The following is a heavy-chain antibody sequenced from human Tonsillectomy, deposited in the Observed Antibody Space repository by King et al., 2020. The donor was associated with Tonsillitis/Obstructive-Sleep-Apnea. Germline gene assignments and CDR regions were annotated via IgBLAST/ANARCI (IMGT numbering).Heavy chain of an antibody. CDR1: GFTFSDSA. CDR2: IRSKVNNYAT. J-gene: IGHJ4*02. CDR3: TRRPEYCRSGVCYAGFDH. D-gene: IGHD2-8*02. V-gene: IGHV3-73*01. Sequence: EMQLVQSGGGLVQPGGSLKLSCAASGFTFSDSAMHWVRQASGKGLEWVGRIRSKVNNYATASAASVKGRFSVSRDDSKNTAYLQMNSLKTEDTAVYYCTRRPEYCRSGVCYAGFDHWGQGTLVTVSS.